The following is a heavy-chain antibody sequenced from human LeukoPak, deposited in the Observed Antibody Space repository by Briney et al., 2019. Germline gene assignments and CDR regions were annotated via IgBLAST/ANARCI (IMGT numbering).Heavy chain of an antibody. V-gene: IGHV4-59*01. CDR1: GGSISSYY. CDR2: IYYSGST. CDR3: ARLYCSGGSCYETPYYYYGMDV. Sequence: PSETLSLTCTVSGGSISSYYWSWIRQPPGKGLEWIGYIYYSGSTNYNPSLKSRVTISVDTSKNQFSLKLSSVTAADTAVYYCARLYCSGGSCYETPYYYYGMDVWGQGTTVTVSS. J-gene: IGHJ6*02. D-gene: IGHD2-15*01.